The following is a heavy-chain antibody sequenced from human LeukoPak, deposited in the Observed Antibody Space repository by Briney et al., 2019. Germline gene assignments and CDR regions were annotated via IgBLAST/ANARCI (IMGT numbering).Heavy chain of an antibody. CDR1: GGSISSGSYY. J-gene: IGHJ4*02. D-gene: IGHD5-18*01. Sequence: PSETLSLTCIASGGSISSGSYYWGWIRQPPGKGLAWIGSIYYGGSTFYNPSLRSRITISLDTSRNQFSLKLSSVTAADTAVYYCARDRGYSYGYGYWGQGTLVTVSS. CDR2: IYYGGST. CDR3: ARDRGYSYGYGY. V-gene: IGHV4-39*07.